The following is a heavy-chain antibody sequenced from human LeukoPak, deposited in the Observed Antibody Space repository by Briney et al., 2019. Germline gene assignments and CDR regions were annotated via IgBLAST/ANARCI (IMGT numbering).Heavy chain of an antibody. V-gene: IGHV1-18*01. CDR1: GYTFTSYG. Sequence: GASVKVSCKASGYTFTSYGISWVRQAPGQGLEWMGWISAYNGNTNYAQKLQGRVTMTTDTSTSTAYMELRSLRSDDTAVYYCARDRKLGYCSGGSCYTTGPNDYWGQGTLDTVSS. CDR2: ISAYNGNT. J-gene: IGHJ4*02. CDR3: ARDRKLGYCSGGSCYTTGPNDY. D-gene: IGHD2-15*01.